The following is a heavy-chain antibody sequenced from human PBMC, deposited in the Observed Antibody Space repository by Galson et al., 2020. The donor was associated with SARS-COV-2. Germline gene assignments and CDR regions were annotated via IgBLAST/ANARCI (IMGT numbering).Heavy chain of an antibody. D-gene: IGHD3-9*01. Sequence: TGGSLRLSCAASGLTFSNYAMSWVRQAPGKGLEWLSAIGGSGGTTHYADSLKGRFAISRDNSKNTVYLQMNSLRAEDTAVYYCAKDPVPYIDWFYAFDAWGQGTRVTVSS. CDR3: AKDPVPYIDWFYAFDA. CDR1: GLTFSNYA. V-gene: IGHV3-23*01. CDR2: IGGSGGTT. J-gene: IGHJ3*01.